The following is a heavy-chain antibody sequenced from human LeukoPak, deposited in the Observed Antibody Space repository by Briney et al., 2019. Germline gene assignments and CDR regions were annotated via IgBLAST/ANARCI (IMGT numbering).Heavy chain of an antibody. Sequence: ASVKVSCKASGYTFSSYGIDWVRQAPGPGLEWMGWINGYNGNTNYAQKLQGRVSMNTDTSTTSAYMELRSLTSDDTALYYCARSSLGTITAGPFHYWGQGTLVTVSS. CDR2: INGYNGNT. J-gene: IGHJ4*02. CDR3: ARSSLGTITAGPFHY. CDR1: GYTFSSYG. D-gene: IGHD5-12*01. V-gene: IGHV1-18*01.